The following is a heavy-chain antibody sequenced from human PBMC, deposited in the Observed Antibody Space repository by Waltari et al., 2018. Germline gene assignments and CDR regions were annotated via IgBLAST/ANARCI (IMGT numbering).Heavy chain of an antibody. CDR1: GASISGFY. CDR2: IYYTGST. CDR3: ARGGGGDWEWFDP. D-gene: IGHD2-21*02. Sequence: QVQLQESGPSLLKPSETLSLICTVSGASISGFYWSWVRQPPGKGLDWIGYIYYTGSTNCNPSRKSRVTMSVDTSKNQFSLKLSSVTAADTAFYYCARGGGGDWEWFDPWGQGTLVTVSS. V-gene: IGHV4-59*01. J-gene: IGHJ5*02.